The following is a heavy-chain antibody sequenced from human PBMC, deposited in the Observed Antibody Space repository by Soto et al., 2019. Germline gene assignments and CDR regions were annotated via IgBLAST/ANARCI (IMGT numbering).Heavy chain of an antibody. D-gene: IGHD3-16*01. CDR2: IKQDGSEK. J-gene: IGHJ4*02. CDR1: GFTFSSYW. Sequence: PGGSLRLSCAASGFTFSSYWVSWVRQAPGKGLEWVANIKQDGSEKYYVDSVKGRFTISRDNAKNSLYLQMNSLRAEDTAVYYCARDRAIMFWGQGTLVTVSS. V-gene: IGHV3-7*01. CDR3: ARDRAIMF.